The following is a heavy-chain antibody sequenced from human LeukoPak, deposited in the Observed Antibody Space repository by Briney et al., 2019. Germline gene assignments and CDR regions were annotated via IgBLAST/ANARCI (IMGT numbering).Heavy chain of an antibody. CDR3: ARAPITSPFYFDY. CDR2: INWSGGST. J-gene: IGHJ4*02. V-gene: IGHV3-20*04. D-gene: IGHD2-2*01. CDR1: GFALDEHG. Sequence: GGSLRLSCTASGFALDEHGMSWVREVPGKGLEWVSGINWSGGSTGYADPLRGRFTISRDNAKNSLYLQMDSLRAEDTALYYCARAPITSPFYFDYWGQGTLVTVSS.